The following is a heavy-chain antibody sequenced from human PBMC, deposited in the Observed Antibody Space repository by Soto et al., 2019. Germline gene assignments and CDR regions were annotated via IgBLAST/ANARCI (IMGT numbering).Heavy chain of an antibody. V-gene: IGHV1-69*06. D-gene: IGHD5-12*01. CDR2: TIPTFGAG. CDR1: GGTFSSNP. J-gene: IGHJ4*02. Sequence: ASVKVSCKASGGTFSSNPISWMRQAPGQGLEWMGGTIPTFGAGSYAQRFQGRLTITADKSTNTAYMELSSLRPEDTAVYYCARRQTSGYNRYFDPWGQGTLVTVSS. CDR3: ARRQTSGYNRYFDP.